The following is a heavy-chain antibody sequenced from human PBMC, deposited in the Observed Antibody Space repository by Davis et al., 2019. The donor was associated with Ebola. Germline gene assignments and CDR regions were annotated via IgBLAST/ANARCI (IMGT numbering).Heavy chain of an antibody. CDR2: ISAYNGNT. CDR3: ARMNDIVVVPADDGLDY. V-gene: IGHV1-18*01. CDR1: GYTFTSYG. J-gene: IGHJ4*02. Sequence: ASVKVSCKASGYTFTSYGISWVRQAPGQGLEWMGWISAYNGNTNYAQKLQGRVTMTTDTSTSTAYMELRSLRSDDTAVYYCARMNDIVVVPADDGLDYWGQGTLVTVSS. D-gene: IGHD2-2*01.